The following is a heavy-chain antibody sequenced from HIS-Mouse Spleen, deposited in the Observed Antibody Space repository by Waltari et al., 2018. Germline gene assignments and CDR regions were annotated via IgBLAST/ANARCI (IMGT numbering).Heavy chain of an antibody. Sequence: ISRDNSKNTLYLQMNSLRAEDTAVYYCAKGSIAAAELFDYWGQGTLVTVSS. CDR3: AKGSIAAAELFDY. J-gene: IGHJ4*02. V-gene: IGHV3-30*02. D-gene: IGHD6-13*01.